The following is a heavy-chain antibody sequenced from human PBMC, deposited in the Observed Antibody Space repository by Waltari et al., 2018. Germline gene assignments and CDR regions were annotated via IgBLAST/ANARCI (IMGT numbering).Heavy chain of an antibody. CDR3: ARLAITGAYYYYGMDV. CDR1: GYSISSGYY. J-gene: IGHJ6*02. V-gene: IGHV4-38-2*01. Sequence: QVQLQESGPGLVKPSETLSLTCAVSGYSISSGYYWGWIRQPPGKGLEWIGIIYHSGSTYYNPSLKSRVTISVDTSKNQFSLKLSSVTAADTAVYYCARLAITGAYYYYGMDVWGQGTTVTVSS. CDR2: IYHSGST. D-gene: IGHD1-20*01.